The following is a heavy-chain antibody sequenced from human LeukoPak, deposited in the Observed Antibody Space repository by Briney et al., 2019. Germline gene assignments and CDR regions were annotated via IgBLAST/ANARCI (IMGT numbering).Heavy chain of an antibody. Sequence: GGSLRLSCAASDFIFSNYVMHWIRQAPGKGLEWVAAILPDGAEKQYINSVMGRFTISRDNSKNMFYVQMNSLRLDDTAVYYCARGAGYNYPYYFDYWGQGTLVTVSS. J-gene: IGHJ4*02. D-gene: IGHD5-24*01. V-gene: IGHV3-30*03. CDR3: ARGAGYNYPYYFDY. CDR1: DFIFSNYV. CDR2: ILPDGAEK.